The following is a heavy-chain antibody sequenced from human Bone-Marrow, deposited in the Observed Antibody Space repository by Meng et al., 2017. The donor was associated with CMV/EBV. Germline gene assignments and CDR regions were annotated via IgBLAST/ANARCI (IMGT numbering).Heavy chain of an antibody. CDR2: INPNSGGT. V-gene: IGHV1-2*02. CDR1: GYTFTGYY. Sequence: GGSLSLSCAASGYTFTGYYMHWVRQAPGQGLEWMGWINPNSGGTNYAQKFQGRVTMTRDTSISTAYMELSRLRSDDTAVYYCARENYVGSSPPAYWGQGTRVTVSS. D-gene: IGHD1-7*01. CDR3: ARENYVGSSPPAY. J-gene: IGHJ4*02.